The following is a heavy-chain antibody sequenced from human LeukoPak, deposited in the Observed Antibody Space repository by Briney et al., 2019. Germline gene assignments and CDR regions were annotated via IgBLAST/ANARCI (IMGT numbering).Heavy chain of an antibody. CDR1: GGSISSGGYY. Sequence: SETLSLICSVSGGSISSGGYYWSWIRQPPGKGLEWIGYIYHSGSTYYNPSLKSRVTISVDRSKNQFSLKLSSVTAADTAVYYCAREGVEMATNYFQHWGQGTLVTVSS. D-gene: IGHD5-24*01. CDR2: IYHSGST. V-gene: IGHV4-30-2*01. CDR3: AREGVEMATNYFQH. J-gene: IGHJ1*01.